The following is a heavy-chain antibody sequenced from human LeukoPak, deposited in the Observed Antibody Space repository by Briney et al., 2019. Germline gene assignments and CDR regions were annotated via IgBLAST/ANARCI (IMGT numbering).Heavy chain of an antibody. D-gene: IGHD3-9*01. Sequence: PGGSLRLSCAASGFTFDDYGMSWVRQAPGKGLEWVAFIRFDGSNEYYADSVKGRFTISRDNSKNTLSLQMNSLRAEDTAVYYCAKGANLRYFDWLHFDYWGQGTLVTVSS. CDR2: IRFDGSNE. CDR1: GFTFDDYG. V-gene: IGHV3-30*02. J-gene: IGHJ4*02. CDR3: AKGANLRYFDWLHFDY.